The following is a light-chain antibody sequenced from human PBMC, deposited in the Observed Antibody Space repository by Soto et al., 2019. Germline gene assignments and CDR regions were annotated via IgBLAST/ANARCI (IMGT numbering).Light chain of an antibody. Sequence: IQLTQSPSSLSASVGDRVTITCRASQGISSYLAWYQQKPGKAPKFLIYAASTLQRVVPSRFSGSGSVTDFTLTISSLQPEDFATYFCQQLNSYPPTFGQGTELEIK. J-gene: IGKJ2*01. V-gene: IGKV1-9*01. CDR3: QQLNSYPPT. CDR2: AAS. CDR1: QGISSY.